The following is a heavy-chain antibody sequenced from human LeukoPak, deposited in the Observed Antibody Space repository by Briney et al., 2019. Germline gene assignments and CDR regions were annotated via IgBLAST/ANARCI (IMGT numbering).Heavy chain of an antibody. V-gene: IGHV3-21*01. D-gene: IGHD2-2*01. CDR2: ISASSSFI. CDR1: GFTFSHYS. CDR3: ARGYCSRTSCEDFDY. J-gene: IGHJ4*02. Sequence: GGSLRLSCAASGFTFSHYSMNWVRQAPGKGLEWGSSISASSSFIYYADSLKGRFTISRDNAKHSLYLQMNSLRAEDTAVFYCARGYCSRTSCEDFDYWGQGTLVTVSS.